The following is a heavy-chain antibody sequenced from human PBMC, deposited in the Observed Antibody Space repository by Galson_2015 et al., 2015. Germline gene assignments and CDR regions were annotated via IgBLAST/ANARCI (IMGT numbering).Heavy chain of an antibody. CDR1: GFTFSSYG. Sequence: SLRLSCAASGFTFSSYGMHWVRQAPGKGLEWVAVIWYDGSNKYYADSVKGRFTTSRDNSKNTLYLQMNSLRAEDTAVYYCARRMPLYCSSTSCKNWFDPWGQGTLVTVSS. CDR3: ARRMPLYCSSTSCKNWFDP. J-gene: IGHJ5*02. CDR2: IWYDGSNK. V-gene: IGHV3-33*01. D-gene: IGHD2-2*01.